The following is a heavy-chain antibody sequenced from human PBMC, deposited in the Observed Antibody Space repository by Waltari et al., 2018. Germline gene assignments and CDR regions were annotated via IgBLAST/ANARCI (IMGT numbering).Heavy chain of an antibody. CDR2: IYYSGSI. CDR3: ARPVSPYCSSTSCYGWFDP. Sequence: QLQLQESGPGLVKPSETLSLTCTVSGGSISSSRYYWGWIRQPPGKGVEWVGSIYYSGSIYYNPYLKSRVTISVDTSKNRFSLTLSAVTAADTAVYYCARPVSPYCSSTSCYGWFDPWGQGTLVTVSS. V-gene: IGHV4-39*01. D-gene: IGHD2-2*01. CDR1: GGSISSSRYY. J-gene: IGHJ5*02.